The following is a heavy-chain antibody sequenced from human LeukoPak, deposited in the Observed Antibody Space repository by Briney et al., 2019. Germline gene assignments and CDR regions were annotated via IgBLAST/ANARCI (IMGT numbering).Heavy chain of an antibody. D-gene: IGHD6-13*01. CDR3: ARWYSSSGFDY. V-gene: IGHV1-2*06. CDR2: INPNSGGT. Sequence: ASVKVSCKASGYTFTGYYMHWVRQAPGQGLEWMGRINPNSGGTDYAQKFQGRVTMTRDTSISTAYMELSRLRSDDTAVYYCARWYSSSGFDYWGQGTLVTVSS. CDR1: GYTFTGYY. J-gene: IGHJ4*02.